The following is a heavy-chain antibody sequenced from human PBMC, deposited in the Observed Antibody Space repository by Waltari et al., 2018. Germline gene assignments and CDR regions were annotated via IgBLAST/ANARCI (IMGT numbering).Heavy chain of an antibody. V-gene: IGHV3-7*01. J-gene: IGHJ4*02. CDR3: TRNALYYETNGPQRGGEY. Sequence: EVQLVDSGGGLVRPGGSLKLSCSASGLTFRAHWMAWHAQAPGKGLEWVALIKDDGSETYWADSLKGRFTISRDNVNNSLYLQMNGLRAEDTAVYHCTRNALYYETNGPQRGGEYWGQGTLVTVSS. CDR2: IKDDGSET. CDR1: GLTFRAHW. D-gene: IGHD2-8*01.